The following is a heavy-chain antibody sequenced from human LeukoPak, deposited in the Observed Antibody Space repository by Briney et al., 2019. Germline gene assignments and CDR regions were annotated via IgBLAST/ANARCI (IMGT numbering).Heavy chain of an antibody. CDR3: AREVYSYGYSLGLPSPKATFDP. D-gene: IGHD5-18*01. Sequence: SVKVSCKASGGTFSSYAISWVRQAPGQGLEWMGRIIPILGIANYAQKFQGRVTITADKSTSTAYMELSSLRSEDTAVYYCAREVYSYGYSLGLPSPKATFDPWGQGTLATVSS. J-gene: IGHJ5*02. CDR2: IIPILGIA. V-gene: IGHV1-69*04. CDR1: GGTFSSYA.